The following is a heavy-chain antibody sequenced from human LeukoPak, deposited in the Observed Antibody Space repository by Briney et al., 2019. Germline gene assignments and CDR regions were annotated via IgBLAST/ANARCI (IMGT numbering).Heavy chain of an antibody. D-gene: IGHD6-13*01. CDR2: IYSTGST. V-gene: IGHV4-59*01. CDR3: ARRHIAAASTLEY. CDR1: GGSISSYH. Sequence: SETLSLTCTVSGGSISSYHWSWIRQSPGKGLEWIGYIYSTGSTNYNPSLKSRVSISVDTSKNQFSLKLSSVTAADMAVYYCARRHIAAASTLEYWGQGTLVTVSS. J-gene: IGHJ4*02.